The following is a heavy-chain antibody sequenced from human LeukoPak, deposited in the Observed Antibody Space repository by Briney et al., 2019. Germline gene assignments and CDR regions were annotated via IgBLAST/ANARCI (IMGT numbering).Heavy chain of an antibody. D-gene: IGHD1-7*01. J-gene: IGHJ4*02. CDR1: GFTFSNYA. Sequence: GGSLRLSCAASGFTFSNYAMNWVRQAPGKGLEWVAVISYDGNKKYYADSVKGRFTISRDNSKNTLYLQMNSLRAEDTAVYYCARWKSLKGTFDYWGQGTLVTVSS. CDR2: ISYDGNKK. V-gene: IGHV3-30*04. CDR3: ARWKSLKGTFDY.